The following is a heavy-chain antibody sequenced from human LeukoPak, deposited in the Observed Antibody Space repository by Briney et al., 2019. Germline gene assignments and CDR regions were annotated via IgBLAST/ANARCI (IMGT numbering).Heavy chain of an antibody. D-gene: IGHD3-10*01. CDR1: GFTFGSYA. CDR3: ARDLEVRGVVNYYYYYYMDV. CDR2: INGSGGST. J-gene: IGHJ6*03. V-gene: IGHV3-23*01. Sequence: GGSLRLSCAASGFTFGSYAMSWVRQAPGKGLEWVSDINGSGGSTYYTDSVKGRFTISRDNSKNTLYLQMNSLRAEDTAVYYCARDLEVRGVVNYYYYYYMDVWGKGTTVTVSS.